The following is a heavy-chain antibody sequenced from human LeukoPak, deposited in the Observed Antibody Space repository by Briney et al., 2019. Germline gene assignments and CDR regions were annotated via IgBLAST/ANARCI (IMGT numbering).Heavy chain of an antibody. CDR2: ITGSGGST. CDR1: GFXFSSYV. V-gene: IGHV3-23*01. Sequence: GGSLRLSCEASGFXFSSYVMGWVRQAAGKGLEWVSAITGSGGSTSYADSVKGRFTISRDNSKNTLYLQMNSLRTEDTAVYYCARDNYDYGDYYFDYWGQGTLVTVSS. J-gene: IGHJ4*02. CDR3: ARDNYDYGDYYFDY. D-gene: IGHD4-17*01.